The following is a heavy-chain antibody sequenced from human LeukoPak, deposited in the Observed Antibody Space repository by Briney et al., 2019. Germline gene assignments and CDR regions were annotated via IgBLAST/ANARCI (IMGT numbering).Heavy chain of an antibody. V-gene: IGHV4-31*03. CDR3: AGSRRRSLSWFDP. J-gene: IGHJ5*02. CDR2: IYYSGST. Sequence: SQTLSLTCTVSGGSISSGGYYWSWIRQHPGKALEWIGYIYYSGSTYYNPSLKSRVTISVDTSKNQFSLKLSSVTAADTAVYYCAGSRRRSLSWFDPWGQGTLVTVSS. CDR1: GGSISSGGYY. D-gene: IGHD2-15*01.